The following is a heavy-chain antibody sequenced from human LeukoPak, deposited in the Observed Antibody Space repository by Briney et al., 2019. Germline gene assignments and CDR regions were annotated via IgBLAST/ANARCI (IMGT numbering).Heavy chain of an antibody. D-gene: IGHD1-7*01. CDR3: AKEGGTGTRFDY. Sequence: GGSLRLSCAASGFTFSSSAMSWVREAPGKGLYWVSAISGSGTGTYYADSVKGRFTISRDNSKNTLYLQMNSLRAEDTAVYYCAKEGGTGTRFDYWGQGTLVTVSS. CDR1: GFTFSSSA. J-gene: IGHJ4*02. V-gene: IGHV3-23*01. CDR2: ISGSGTGT.